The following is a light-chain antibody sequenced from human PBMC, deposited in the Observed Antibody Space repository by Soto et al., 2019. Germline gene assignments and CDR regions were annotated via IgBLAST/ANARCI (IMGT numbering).Light chain of an antibody. CDR1: SSDVGGYNY. V-gene: IGLV2-14*01. CDR3: SSYTSSSLYV. CDR2: DVS. Sequence: VLTQPASVSGSPGQSITISCTGTSSDVGGYNYVSWYQQLPSKAPKLMIYDVSDRPSGVSNRFSGSKSGNTASLTISGLQAEDEADYYCSSYTSSSLYVFGTGTKVTVL. J-gene: IGLJ1*01.